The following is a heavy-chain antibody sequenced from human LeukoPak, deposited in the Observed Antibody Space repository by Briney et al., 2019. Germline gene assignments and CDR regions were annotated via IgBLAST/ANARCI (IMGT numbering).Heavy chain of an antibody. Sequence: GGSLRLSCAASGFTFSGYGMHWVRQAPGKGLEWVAVISYDGSNTYYPDSVKGRSTISRDNSKNTLYLQMNSLRAEDTAVYYCAKAYDYGAHTVNFDYWGQGTLVTVSS. D-gene: IGHD4-17*01. CDR3: AKAYDYGAHTVNFDY. J-gene: IGHJ4*02. CDR2: ISYDGSNT. CDR1: GFTFSGYG. V-gene: IGHV3-30*18.